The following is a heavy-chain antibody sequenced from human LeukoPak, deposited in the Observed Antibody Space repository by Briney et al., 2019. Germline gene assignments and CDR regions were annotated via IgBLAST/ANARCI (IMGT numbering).Heavy chain of an antibody. CDR1: GYTFSSNF. V-gene: IGHV1-46*01. CDR2: INPSGGNT. Sequence: ASVEVSCKASGYTFSSNFLHWVRQAPGRGLEWMGVINPSGGNTRYAQKFQGRLTMTRDMSTTTVYMELRSLRSEDTAVYYCARIAETDPFDIWGQGTVVTISS. CDR3: ARIAETDPFDI. J-gene: IGHJ3*02.